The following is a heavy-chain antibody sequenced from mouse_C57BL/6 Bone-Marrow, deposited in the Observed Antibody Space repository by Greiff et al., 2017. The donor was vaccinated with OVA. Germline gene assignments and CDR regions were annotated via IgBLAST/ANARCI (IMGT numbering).Heavy chain of an antibody. CDR1: GFPFSSYG. CDR2: ISSGGSYT. D-gene: IGHD1-1*01. CDR3: ARRMGRGSGSSGFAY. J-gene: IGHJ3*01. V-gene: IGHV5-6*01. Sequence: VQLVASGGDLVKPGGSLKLSCAASGFPFSSYGMSWVRQTPDKRLEWVATISSGGSYTYYPDSVKGRFTISRDNAKNTLYLQMSSLKSEDTAMYYCARRMGRGSGSSGFAYWGQGTLVTVSA.